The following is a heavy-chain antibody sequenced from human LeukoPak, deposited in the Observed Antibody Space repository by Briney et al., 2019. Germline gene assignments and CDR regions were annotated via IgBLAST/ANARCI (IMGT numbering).Heavy chain of an antibody. V-gene: IGHV1-8*01. Sequence: ASVKVSCKASGYTFTSYDINWVRQATGQGLEWMGWMNPNSGNTGYARKFQGRVSMTRNTSISTAYMELSSLRSEDTAVYYCARGLHPMAGTFFAYWGQGTLVTVSS. CDR3: ARGLHPMAGTFFAY. J-gene: IGHJ4*02. CDR1: GYTFTSYD. D-gene: IGHD6-19*01. CDR2: MNPNSGNT.